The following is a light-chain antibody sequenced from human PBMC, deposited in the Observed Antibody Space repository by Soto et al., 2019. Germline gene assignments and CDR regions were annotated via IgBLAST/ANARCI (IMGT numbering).Light chain of an antibody. J-gene: IGKJ2*01. CDR1: QTLSND. Sequence: EIVLTQSPATLSLSPGERATLSCRASQTLSNDFAWYQLKLGQAPRLLIYGASKRAPGIPARFSGWGSGTDFTLTISSLEPEDFAVYYCQQHTISMYTFGQGTKLEIK. CDR2: GAS. V-gene: IGKV3-11*01. CDR3: QQHTISMYT.